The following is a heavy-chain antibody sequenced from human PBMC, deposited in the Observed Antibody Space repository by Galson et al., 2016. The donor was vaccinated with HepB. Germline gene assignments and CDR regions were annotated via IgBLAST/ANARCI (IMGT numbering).Heavy chain of an antibody. CDR1: GFSVSSNY. D-gene: IGHD3-16*01. CDR2: IYSGGSI. CDR3: ARGLVESYYYYGLDV. V-gene: IGHV3-53*01. J-gene: IGHJ6*02. Sequence: SLRLSCAASGFSVSSNYLNWVRQAPGKGLEWVSIIYSGGSIYYADFAKGRFTISRDNSKNTLYLQMNSLRIEDTAVYYCARGLVESYYYYGLDVWGQGTTVTVSS.